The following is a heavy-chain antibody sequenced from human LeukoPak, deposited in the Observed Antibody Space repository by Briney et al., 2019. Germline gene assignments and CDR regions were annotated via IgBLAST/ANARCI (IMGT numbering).Heavy chain of an antibody. CDR2: IYYSGST. CDR3: ARASTSNWGYVY. V-gene: IGHV4-59*01. D-gene: IGHD7-27*01. CDR1: GGSISSYY. J-gene: IGHJ4*02. Sequence: SETLSLTCTVSGGSISSYYWSWIRQPPGKGLEWIGYIYYSGSTNYNPSLKSRVTISVDTSKNQFSLKLSSVTAADTAVYYCARASTSNWGYVYWGQGTLVTVSS.